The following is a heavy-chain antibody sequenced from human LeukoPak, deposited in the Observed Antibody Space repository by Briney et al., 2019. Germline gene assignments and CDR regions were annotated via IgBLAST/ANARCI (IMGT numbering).Heavy chain of an antibody. Sequence: GGSLRLSCAASGFTFSRYGMHWVRQAPGKGLEWVAVVWDNGINKFYADSMKGRFTISRDNSKHTLSLHTNSLRAEDTAVYYCVKEPAPYSLGDAWGKGTTVTVSS. V-gene: IGHV3-33*06. CDR2: VWDNGINK. CDR3: VKEPAPYSLGDA. J-gene: IGHJ6*04. CDR1: GFTFSRYG. D-gene: IGHD3-16*01.